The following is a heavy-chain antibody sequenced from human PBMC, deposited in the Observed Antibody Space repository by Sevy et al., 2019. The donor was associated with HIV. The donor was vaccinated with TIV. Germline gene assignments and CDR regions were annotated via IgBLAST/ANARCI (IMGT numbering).Heavy chain of an antibody. D-gene: IGHD3-3*01. CDR1: GFTFSDYY. V-gene: IGHV3-11*01. CDR2: ISSSGSTI. J-gene: IGHJ5*02. CDR3: ARGAGRRLLYDDFWSGPETNWFDP. Sequence: GGSLRLSCAASGFTFSDYYMSWLRQAPGNGLEWVSYISSSGSTIYYADSVKGRFTISRDNAKNSLYLQMTSLRAEDTAVYYCARGAGRRLLYDDFWSGPETNWFDPWGQRTLVTVSS.